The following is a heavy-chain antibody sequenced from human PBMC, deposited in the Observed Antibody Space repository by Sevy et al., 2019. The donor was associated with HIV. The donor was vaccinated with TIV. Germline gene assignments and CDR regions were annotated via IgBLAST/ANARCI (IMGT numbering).Heavy chain of an antibody. CDR1: GSTLSRLS. CDR2: FDPEDGET. D-gene: IGHD3-22*01. Sequence: ASVKVSCKVSGSTLSRLSMHCVRQVPGKGLEWMGSFDPEDGETIYARKFQGRVSMTEDTSTDTAYMKLSSLRSEDTAVYYCATTKDYYESYGSPFDYWGQGTLVTVSS. CDR3: ATTKDYYESYGSPFDY. J-gene: IGHJ4*02. V-gene: IGHV1-24*01.